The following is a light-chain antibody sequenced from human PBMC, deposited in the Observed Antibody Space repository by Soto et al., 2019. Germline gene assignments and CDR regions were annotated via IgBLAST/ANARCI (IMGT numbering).Light chain of an antibody. V-gene: IGKV4-1*01. CDR3: QQDYSPAPN. CDR1: QSVLYSSNNKNF. J-gene: IGKJ5*01. CDR2: WAS. Sequence: DIVMTQSPDSLAVSLGERATINCKSSQSVLYSSNNKNFLAWYQQKPGQPPKLLIYWASTRESGVPDRFSGSGSGTDFTLTTSSLQAEDVAVYYCQQDYSPAPNFGQGTRLEIK.